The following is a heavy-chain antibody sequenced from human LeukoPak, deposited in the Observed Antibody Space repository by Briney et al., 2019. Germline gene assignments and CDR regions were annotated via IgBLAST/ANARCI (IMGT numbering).Heavy chain of an antibody. CDR1: GGSISSGGYS. Sequence: SETLSLTCAVSGGSISSGGYSWSWIRQPPGKGLEWIGYIYHSGSTYYNPSLKSRVTISVDRSKNQFSLKLSSVTAADTAVYYCARDRKAATSPTRYYYYGMDVWGQGTTVTVSS. V-gene: IGHV4-30-2*01. CDR2: IYHSGST. J-gene: IGHJ6*02. D-gene: IGHD2-15*01. CDR3: ARDRKAATSPTRYYYYGMDV.